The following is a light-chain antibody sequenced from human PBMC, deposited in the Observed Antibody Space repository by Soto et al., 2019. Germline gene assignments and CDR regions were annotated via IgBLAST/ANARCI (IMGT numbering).Light chain of an antibody. CDR1: SSNIGSNY. Sequence: QSVLTQPPSASGTPGQRVTISCSGSSSNIGSNYVYWYQQIPGTAPNLLIYRNNQRPSGVPDRFSGYKSGTSASLAISGLRSEDEADYYCAAWDDSLSGLVFGGGTKLTVL. CDR3: AAWDDSLSGLV. J-gene: IGLJ2*01. V-gene: IGLV1-47*01. CDR2: RNN.